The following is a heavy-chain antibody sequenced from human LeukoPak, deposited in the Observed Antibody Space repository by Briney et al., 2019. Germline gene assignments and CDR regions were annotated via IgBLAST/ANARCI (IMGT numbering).Heavy chain of an antibody. D-gene: IGHD3-22*01. CDR1: GFTVSDYY. CDR3: ASETYYDSSGYYY. CDR2: ISSSSSYT. V-gene: IGHV3-11*06. Sequence: GGSLRLSCAASGFTVSDYYMSWIRQAPGKGLELVSYISSSSSYTNYADSVKGRFTISRDNATNSLYLQMNSLRAEDTAVYYCASETYYDSSGYYYWGQGTLVTVSS. J-gene: IGHJ4*02.